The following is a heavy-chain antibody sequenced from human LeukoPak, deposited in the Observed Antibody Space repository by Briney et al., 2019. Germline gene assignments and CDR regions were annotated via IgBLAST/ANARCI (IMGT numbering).Heavy chain of an antibody. D-gene: IGHD3-10*01. CDR3: ARHYGP. Sequence: SETLSLTRTVSGGSIRSSYYYWGWIRQPPGKGLEWIGSIYDSGSTYYNPSLKSRVTISVDTSKNQFSLKLNSVTAADTAVYYRARHYGPWGQGTLVTVSS. J-gene: IGHJ5*02. V-gene: IGHV4-39*01. CDR1: GGSIRSSYYY. CDR2: IYDSGST.